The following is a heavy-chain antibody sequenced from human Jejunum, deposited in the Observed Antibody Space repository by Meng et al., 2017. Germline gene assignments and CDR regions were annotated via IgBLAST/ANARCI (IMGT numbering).Heavy chain of an antibody. CDR1: GDSISSGGYY. CDR2: IYYSGST. CDR3: ARTYGFDSSGYYFDL. J-gene: IGHJ5*02. D-gene: IGHD3-22*01. Sequence: SETLSLTCTVSGDSISSGGYYWSWIRQHPGKGLEWLGYIYYSGSTYYNPSLKSRVSMSGDTSKNQLYLKVNSMTAADTAVYFCARTYGFDSSGYYFDLWGQGTLVTVSS. V-gene: IGHV4-31*03.